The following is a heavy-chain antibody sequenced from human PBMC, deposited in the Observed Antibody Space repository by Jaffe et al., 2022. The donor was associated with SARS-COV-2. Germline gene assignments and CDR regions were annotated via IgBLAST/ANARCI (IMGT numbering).Heavy chain of an antibody. J-gene: IGHJ4*02. V-gene: IGHV3-74*01. Sequence: EVQLVESGGGLVQPGGSLRLSCAASGFTFSSYWMHWVRQAPGKGLVWVSRINSDGSSTSYADSVKGRFTISRDNAKNTLYLQMNSLRAEDTAVYYCARDLASLNYYDSSGYGTSLGYWGQGTLVTVSS. CDR2: INSDGSST. D-gene: IGHD3-22*01. CDR1: GFTFSSYW. CDR3: ARDLASLNYYDSSGYGTSLGY.